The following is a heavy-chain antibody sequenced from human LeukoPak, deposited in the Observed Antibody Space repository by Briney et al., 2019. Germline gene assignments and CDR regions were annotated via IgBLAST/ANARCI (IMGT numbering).Heavy chain of an antibody. CDR1: GYTFTGYY. Sequence: ASVKVSCKASGYTFTGYYMHWVRQAPGQGLEWMGRINPNSGGTSYAQKFQGRVTMTRDTSISTAYMELSRLRSDDTAVYYCARDPTPSSPRLAFFDNWFDPWGQGTLVTVSS. D-gene: IGHD6-13*01. J-gene: IGHJ5*02. V-gene: IGHV1-2*06. CDR2: INPNSGGT. CDR3: ARDPTPSSPRLAFFDNWFDP.